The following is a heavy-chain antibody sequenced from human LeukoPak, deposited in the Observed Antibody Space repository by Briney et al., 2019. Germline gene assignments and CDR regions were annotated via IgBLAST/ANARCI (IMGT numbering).Heavy chain of an antibody. CDR2: ISSSSSTI. CDR1: GFTFSSYS. V-gene: IGHV3-48*01. CDR3: AREGTLTWAINDAFDI. J-gene: IGHJ3*02. Sequence: PGGSLRLSCAASGFTFSSYSMNWVRQAPGKGLEWVSYISSSSSTIYYADSVKGRFTISRDNAKNSLYLQMNSLRAEDTAVYYCAREGTLTWAINDAFDIWGQGTMVTVSS. D-gene: IGHD2-21*01.